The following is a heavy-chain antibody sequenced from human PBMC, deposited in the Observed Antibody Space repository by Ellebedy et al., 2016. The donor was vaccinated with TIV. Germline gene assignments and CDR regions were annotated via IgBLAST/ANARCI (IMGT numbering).Heavy chain of an antibody. V-gene: IGHV1-18*01. J-gene: IGHJ6*02. Sequence: AASVKVSCKTSAYTFNTYGVTWVRQAPGHGLGLMGWLSTYHGDTTYAPKFQGRVTLTTDTYANTASMEMRSLTADDTARYNGARVADIDVVTGGVLGYHGMDVWGQGTTVTVSS. CDR2: LSTYHGDT. CDR3: ARVADIDVVTGGVLGYHGMDV. D-gene: IGHD2-2*01. CDR1: AYTFNTYG.